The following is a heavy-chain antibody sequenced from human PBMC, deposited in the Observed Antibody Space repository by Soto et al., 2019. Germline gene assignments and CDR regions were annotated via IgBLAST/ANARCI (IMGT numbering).Heavy chain of an antibody. V-gene: IGHV3-23*01. CDR1: GFTFKNYD. CDR2: ISGSGGVT. D-gene: IGHD3-10*01. Sequence: EVELLESGGGLVQPGGSLRLSCVASGFTFKNYDMSWIRQAPGKRLEWVSGISGSGGVTYYSDSVKGRFTISRDNSKNTLYLQMNSLRAEDTAIYYCAKNRQFRSYYESAGHYDNWGQGTLVTVSS. CDR3: AKNRQFRSYYESAGHYDN. J-gene: IGHJ4*02.